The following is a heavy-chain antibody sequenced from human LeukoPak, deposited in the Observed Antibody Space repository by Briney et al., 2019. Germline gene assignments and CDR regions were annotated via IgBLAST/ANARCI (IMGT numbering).Heavy chain of an antibody. CDR2: INPNSGGT. D-gene: IGHD3-9*01. J-gene: IGHJ6*02. Sequence: ASVKVSCKASGYTFTDYYMHWVRQAPGQGLEWMGWINPNSGGTNYAQKFQGRVTMTRDTSISTAYMELSRLRSDDTAVYYCARGISLRYFDWFGMDVWGQGTTVTVSS. CDR3: ARGISLRYFDWFGMDV. V-gene: IGHV1-2*02. CDR1: GYTFTDYY.